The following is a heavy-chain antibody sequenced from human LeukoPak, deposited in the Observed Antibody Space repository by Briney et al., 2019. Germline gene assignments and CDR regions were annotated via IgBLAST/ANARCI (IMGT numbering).Heavy chain of an antibody. CDR2: ISGSGGST. CDR1: GFTFSSYA. J-gene: IGHJ4*02. Sequence: PGGSLRLSCAASGFTFSSYAMSWVRQAPGKGLEWVSAISGSGGSTYYADSVKGRFTISRDNSKNTLYLQMNSLRAEDTAVYYCAEAGRIAVAGNRFDYWGQGTLVTVSS. D-gene: IGHD6-19*01. CDR3: AEAGRIAVAGNRFDY. V-gene: IGHV3-23*01.